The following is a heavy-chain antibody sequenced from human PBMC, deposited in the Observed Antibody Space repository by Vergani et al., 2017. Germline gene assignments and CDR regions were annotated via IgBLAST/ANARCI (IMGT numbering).Heavy chain of an antibody. Sequence: EVQLLESGGALVQPGKSLRLSCAASGFIFSSYAMTWVRQAPGKGLEWVSSISASDGNTYYADSVKGRVTISRDNSKNTLYLQMNSLRAEDTAVYYCAKHYDILTGYSDPTFDYWGQGTLVTVSS. D-gene: IGHD3-9*01. CDR2: ISASDGNT. CDR3: AKHYDILTGYSDPTFDY. J-gene: IGHJ4*02. CDR1: GFIFSSYA. V-gene: IGHV3-23*01.